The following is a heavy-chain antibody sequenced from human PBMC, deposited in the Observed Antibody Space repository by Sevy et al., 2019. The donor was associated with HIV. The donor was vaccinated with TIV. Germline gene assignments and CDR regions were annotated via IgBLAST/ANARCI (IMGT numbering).Heavy chain of an antibody. CDR1: GFTFRNYV. V-gene: IGHV3-23*01. CDR3: AKRVAGALAALDI. CDR2: ISDGGGTT. J-gene: IGHJ3*02. D-gene: IGHD3-10*01. Sequence: GGSLRLSCAASGFTFRNYVMNWVRQPPGKGLEWVSVISDGGGTTYYADSVKRRFTISRDDSKSTLYLQMNSLRVEDTAVYFCAKRVAGALAALDIWGQGTMVTVSS.